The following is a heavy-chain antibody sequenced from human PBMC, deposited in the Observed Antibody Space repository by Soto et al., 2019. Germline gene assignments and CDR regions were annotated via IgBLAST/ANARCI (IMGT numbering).Heavy chain of an antibody. V-gene: IGHV3-21*01. J-gene: IGHJ6*02. Sequence: GGSLRLSCAASGFTFSSYSMNWVRQAPGKGLEWVSSISSSSSYIYYADSVKGRFTISRDNAKNSLYLQMNSLRAEDTAVYYCARDASPTMIVGHDVWGHGTTVTVSS. CDR1: GFTFSSYS. D-gene: IGHD3-22*01. CDR2: ISSSSSYI. CDR3: ARDASPTMIVGHDV.